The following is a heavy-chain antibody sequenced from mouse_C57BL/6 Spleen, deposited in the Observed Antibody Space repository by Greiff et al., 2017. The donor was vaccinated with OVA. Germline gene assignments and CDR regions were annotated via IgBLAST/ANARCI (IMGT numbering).Heavy chain of an antibody. V-gene: IGHV3-6*01. CDR3: AREGTTVVATGYFDY. CDR1: GYSITSGYY. J-gene: IGHJ2*01. D-gene: IGHD1-1*01. CDR2: ISYDGSN. Sequence: EVHLVESGPGLVKPSQSLSLTCSVTGYSITSGYYWNWIRQFPGNKLEWMGYISYDGSNNYNPSLKNRISITRDTSKNQFFLKLNSVTTEDTATYYCAREGTTVVATGYFDYWGQGTTLTVSS.